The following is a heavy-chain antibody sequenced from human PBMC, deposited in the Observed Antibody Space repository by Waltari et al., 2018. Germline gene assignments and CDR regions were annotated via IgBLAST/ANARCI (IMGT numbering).Heavy chain of an antibody. CDR2: IDVSGGST. J-gene: IGHJ4*02. V-gene: IGHV1-46*01. Sequence: QVQLVQSGADVKKPGASVKVSCKASGYTFTTYYIHWVRQAPGQGLEWMGIIDVSGGSTTYAQKFQGRVTMTRDTSTSTVYMELSSLRSEDTAVYYCARALGGSSRRVFDYWGQGTLVTVSS. CDR1: GYTFTTYY. CDR3: ARALGGSSRRVFDY. D-gene: IGHD2-15*01.